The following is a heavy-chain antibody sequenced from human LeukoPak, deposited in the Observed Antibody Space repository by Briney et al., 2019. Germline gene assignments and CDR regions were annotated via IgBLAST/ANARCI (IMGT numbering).Heavy chain of an antibody. D-gene: IGHD6-19*01. J-gene: IGHJ4*02. V-gene: IGHV3-33*01. CDR3: ASSAGALIDC. CDR2: IWFDGSNK. Sequence: GGSLRLSCAASGFTFSRYGMHWVRQAPGKGLEWVAVIWFDGSNKFYADSVKGRFTISRDNSKNTLYLQMNSLRAEDTAVYYCASSAGALIDCWGQGTLVIVSS. CDR1: GFTFSRYG.